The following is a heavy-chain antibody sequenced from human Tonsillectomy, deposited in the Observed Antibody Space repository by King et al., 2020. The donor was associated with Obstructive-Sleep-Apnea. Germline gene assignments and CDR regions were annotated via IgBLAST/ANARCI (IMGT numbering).Heavy chain of an antibody. CDR3: SSSQPRGMDV. Sequence: QLVQSGGGLVKPGGSLRLSCAASVFTFSNAWMSWVRQAPGKGREWGGRIKSKNEGGSTDYAAPVKGRVTISRDGSKNTLYLQMNSLKTEDTAVYYCSSSQPRGMDVWGQGTTVTVSS. CDR1: VFTFSNAW. V-gene: IGHV3-15*01. CDR2: IKSKNEGGST. D-gene: IGHD2-2*01. J-gene: IGHJ6*02.